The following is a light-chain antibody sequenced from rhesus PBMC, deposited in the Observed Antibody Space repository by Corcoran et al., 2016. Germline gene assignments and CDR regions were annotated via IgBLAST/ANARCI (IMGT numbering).Light chain of an antibody. V-gene: IGKV1-25*01. CDR2: EAS. CDR3: QHYYSTPFT. J-gene: IGKJ3*01. Sequence: DIQMTQSPSSLSASVGDRVTITCRASQGITNDLAWYQQKTRETPKLLIYEASSLQSGIPSRLSCSGSGTDFTFTISSLQSEDFATYYCQHYYSTPFTFGTGTKLDIK. CDR1: QGITND.